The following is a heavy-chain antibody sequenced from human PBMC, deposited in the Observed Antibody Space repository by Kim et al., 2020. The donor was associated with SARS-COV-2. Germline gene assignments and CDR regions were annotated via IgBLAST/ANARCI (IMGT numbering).Heavy chain of an antibody. D-gene: IGHD1-1*01. J-gene: IGHJ4*02. CDR1: GFIFSDYG. Sequence: GGSLRLSCAASGFIFSDYGMHWVRQAPGKGLEWVAFIWYDESNTYYVDSVKGRFTISRDNSKNTLYLQMNRLRAEDTAVYHCAKDQRSTGTFDSDVGIGYWGQGTLVTVSS. CDR2: IWYDESNT. CDR3: AKDQRSTGTFDSDVGIGY. V-gene: IGHV3-30*02.